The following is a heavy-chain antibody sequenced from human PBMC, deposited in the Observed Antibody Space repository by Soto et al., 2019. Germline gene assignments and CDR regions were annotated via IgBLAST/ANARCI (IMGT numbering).Heavy chain of an antibody. CDR2: ISRASSET. CDR3: ARVAY. Sequence: PGGSLRLSCEASGFTFSRVSMNWVRQVSEKGLEWVASISRASSETWYADSVKGRFIISRDNAQNSLFLQMNTLRPEDSAIYYCARVAYWGPGTQVTVSS. V-gene: IGHV3-21*04. CDR1: GFTFSRVS. J-gene: IGHJ4*02.